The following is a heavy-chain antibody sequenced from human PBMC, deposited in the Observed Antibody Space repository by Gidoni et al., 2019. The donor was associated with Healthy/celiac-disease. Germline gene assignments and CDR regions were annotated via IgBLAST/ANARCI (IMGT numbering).Heavy chain of an antibody. CDR1: GGSISSSSYY. CDR2: IYYSGST. V-gene: IGHV4-39*07. Sequence: QLQLQESGPGLVKPSETLSLTCTVSGGSISSSSYYWGWIRQPPGKGLEWIGSIYYSGSTYYNPSLKSRVTISVDTSKNQFSLKLSSVTAADTAVYYCARDPASSWYLSYYYYGMDVWGQGTTVTVSS. D-gene: IGHD6-13*01. CDR3: ARDPASSWYLSYYYYGMDV. J-gene: IGHJ6*02.